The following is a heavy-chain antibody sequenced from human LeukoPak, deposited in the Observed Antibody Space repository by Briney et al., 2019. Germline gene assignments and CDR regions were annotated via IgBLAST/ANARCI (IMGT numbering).Heavy chain of an antibody. D-gene: IGHD6-13*01. Sequence: ASVKVSCKASGYTFTSYFIHWVRQAPGQGLEWMGIIDPSDDDKNYAQKFRGRVTVTRDTSTSTVYMELGSLGSDDTAVYYCVRGEAGGHFDYWGQGTLVTVSS. CDR3: VRGEAGGHFDY. J-gene: IGHJ4*02. CDR2: IDPSDDDK. CDR1: GYTFTSYF. V-gene: IGHV1-46*01.